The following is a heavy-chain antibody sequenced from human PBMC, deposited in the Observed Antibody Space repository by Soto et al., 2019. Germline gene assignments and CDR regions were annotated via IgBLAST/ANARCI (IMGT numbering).Heavy chain of an antibody. CDR2: IYYSGST. CDR1: GGSISSYY. V-gene: IGHV4-59*01. J-gene: IGHJ5*02. D-gene: IGHD6-6*01. Sequence: LSLTCTVSGGSISSYYWNWIRQPPGKGLEWIGYIYYSGSTNYNPSLKSRVTISVDTSKNQFSLKLSSVTAADTAVYYCARIAAPSNWFDPWGQGTLVTVSS. CDR3: ARIAAPSNWFDP.